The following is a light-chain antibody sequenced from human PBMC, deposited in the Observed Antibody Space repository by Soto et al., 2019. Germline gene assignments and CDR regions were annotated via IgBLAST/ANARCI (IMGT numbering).Light chain of an antibody. CDR2: KAS. CDR1: QSISTW. J-gene: IGKJ1*01. Sequence: DIRMTQSPSTLSAFVGDRVTITCRASQSISTWLAWYQQKPGKVPKLLIFKASSLQSGVPSRFSGSGSGTDFTLTISSLQPDDFATYYCQQYNPSSRTFGQGTKVDIK. V-gene: IGKV1-5*03. CDR3: QQYNPSSRT.